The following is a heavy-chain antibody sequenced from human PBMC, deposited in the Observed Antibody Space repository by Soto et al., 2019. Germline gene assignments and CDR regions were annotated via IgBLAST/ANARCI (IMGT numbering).Heavy chain of an antibody. J-gene: IGHJ4*02. CDR2: ISYDGTNK. D-gene: IGHD1-26*01. CDR1: GFSFSSYA. V-gene: IGHV3-30-3*01. CDR3: ARDRGNYYEGYFDY. Sequence: GGSLRLSCAASGFSFSSYATHWVRQAPGKGLEWVAVISYDGTNKYYADSVKGRFTISRDNSENTLYLQMNSLRAEDTAVYYCARDRGNYYEGYFDYWGQGTLVTVSS.